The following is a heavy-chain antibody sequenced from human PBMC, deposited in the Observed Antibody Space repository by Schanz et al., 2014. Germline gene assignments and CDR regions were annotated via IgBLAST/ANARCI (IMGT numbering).Heavy chain of an antibody. CDR1: GYTFSDYY. V-gene: IGHV1-2*04. D-gene: IGHD4-17*01. CDR3: ARGYGDSPTDF. CDR2: INPNSGTT. Sequence: QVQLEQSGAEVKKPGASVKVSCKASGYTFSDYYIHWVRQAPGQGLEWMGWINPNSGTTNYAQKFQGWVTMTRDTSASTAYMELTSLRSEDTAVYFCARGYGDSPTDFWGQGTLVTVSS. J-gene: IGHJ4*02.